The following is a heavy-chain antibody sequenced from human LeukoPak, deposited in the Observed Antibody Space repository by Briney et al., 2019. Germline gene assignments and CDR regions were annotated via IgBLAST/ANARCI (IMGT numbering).Heavy chain of an antibody. CDR3: ARNQYSSGSRGHYYYYMDV. Sequence: GASVKVSCKASGYTFTGYYMHWVRQAPGQGLEWMGWINPNSGGTNYAQKFQGRVTMTRDTSISTAYMELSRLRSDDTAVYYCARNQYSSGSRGHYYYYMDVWGKGTTVTISS. J-gene: IGHJ6*03. CDR1: GYTFTGYY. CDR2: INPNSGGT. V-gene: IGHV1-2*02. D-gene: IGHD6-19*01.